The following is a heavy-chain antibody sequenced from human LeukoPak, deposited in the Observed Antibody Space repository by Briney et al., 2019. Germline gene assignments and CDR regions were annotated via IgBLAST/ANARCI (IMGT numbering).Heavy chain of an antibody. CDR1: GFTFSSYA. CDR3: AKDRPNIAVAGPFDY. J-gene: IGHJ4*02. D-gene: IGHD6-19*01. Sequence: GGSLRLSCAASGFTFSSYAMSWVRQAPGKGLEWVSLISGSGGSTYNADSVKGRFTISRDNSKNTLYLQMNSLRAEDTAVYYCAKDRPNIAVAGPFDYWGQGTLVTVSS. V-gene: IGHV3-23*01. CDR2: ISGSGGST.